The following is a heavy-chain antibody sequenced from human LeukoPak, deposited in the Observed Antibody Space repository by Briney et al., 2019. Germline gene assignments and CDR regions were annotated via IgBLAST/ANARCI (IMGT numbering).Heavy chain of an antibody. Sequence: PGGSLRLSCAVSGITLSNYGMSWVRQAPGKELAWVAGISDRGSRTNYADSVKGRFTISTDHPKNTLYLQMNSLRAEDTAVYFCAKRGVVIRVILVGFHKEAYYFDSWGQGALVTVSS. V-gene: IGHV3-23*01. CDR1: GITLSNYG. CDR2: ISDRGSRT. J-gene: IGHJ4*02. CDR3: AKRGVVIRVILVGFHKEAYYFDS. D-gene: IGHD3-22*01.